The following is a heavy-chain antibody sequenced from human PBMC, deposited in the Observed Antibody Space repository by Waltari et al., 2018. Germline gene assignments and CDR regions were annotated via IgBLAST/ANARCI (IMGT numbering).Heavy chain of an antibody. J-gene: IGHJ4*02. CDR2: IYSGGST. Sequence: EVQLLESGGGLVQPGGSLRLSCAASGFTFSSYAMSWVRQAPGKGLEWVSVIYSGGSTDDADSVKGRFTISRDNSKNTLYLQMNSLRAEDTAVYYCARRRIAVAGTRYFDYWGQGTLVTVSS. CDR1: GFTFSSYA. D-gene: IGHD6-19*01. CDR3: ARRRIAVAGTRYFDY. V-gene: IGHV3-23*03.